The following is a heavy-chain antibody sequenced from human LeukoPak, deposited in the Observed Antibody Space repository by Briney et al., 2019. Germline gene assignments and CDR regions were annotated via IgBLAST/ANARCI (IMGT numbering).Heavy chain of an antibody. V-gene: IGHV4-4*07. J-gene: IGHJ4*02. D-gene: IGHD5-12*01. CDR2: IYTSGST. Sequence: SETLSLTCTVAGGSIRSYYWSWIRQPAGKGLEWIGRIYTSGSTNYNPSLESRVTMSVDTSKNQFSLRLSSVTAADTAVYYCARDRAYSGYDLGRFDYWGQGTLVTVSS. CDR3: ARDRAYSGYDLGRFDY. CDR1: GGSIRSYY.